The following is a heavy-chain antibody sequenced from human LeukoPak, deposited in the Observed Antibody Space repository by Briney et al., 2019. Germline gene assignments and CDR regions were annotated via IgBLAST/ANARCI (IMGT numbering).Heavy chain of an antibody. V-gene: IGHV4-38-2*02. CDR3: ARGQLGFDY. D-gene: IGHD7-27*01. CDR1: GYSITSGYY. CDR2: IYHSGST. Sequence: SETLSLTCTVSGYSITSGYYWGWIRQPPGKGLEWIGSIYHSGSTFYNPSLKSRVTISVDPSKNQFSLKLSSVTAADTAVYYCARGQLGFDYWGQGTLVTVSS. J-gene: IGHJ4*02.